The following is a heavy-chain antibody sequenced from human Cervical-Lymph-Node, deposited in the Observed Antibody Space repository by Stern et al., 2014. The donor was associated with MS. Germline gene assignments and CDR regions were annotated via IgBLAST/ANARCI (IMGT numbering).Heavy chain of an antibody. V-gene: IGHV5-51*01. D-gene: IGHD4-17*01. CDR1: GYTFTANW. Sequence: EVQLVESGAEVKKPGESLKISCKGSGYTFTANWIAWVRQMPGKGLEWMGIIYLGYSVTRYSPSFQGQVSISADKSISTAYLQWSSLKASDTAMYYCARDYGDYAFDYWGQGTLVTVSS. J-gene: IGHJ4*02. CDR3: ARDYGDYAFDY. CDR2: IYLGYSVT.